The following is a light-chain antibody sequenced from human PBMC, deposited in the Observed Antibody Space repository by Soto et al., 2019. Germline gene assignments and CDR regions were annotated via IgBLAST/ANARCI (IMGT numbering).Light chain of an antibody. CDR1: SSDVGAYDF. J-gene: IGLJ3*02. CDR2: EVS. CDR3: TSYTTSGAWV. V-gene: IGLV2-14*01. Sequence: QSVLTQPRSVSGSPGQSVTISCTGTSSDVGAYDFVSWYQQHPGKAPKLMIYEVSNRPTGVSNRFSGSKSANTASLTISGLQAEDEADYYCTSYTTSGAWVFGGGTKLTVL.